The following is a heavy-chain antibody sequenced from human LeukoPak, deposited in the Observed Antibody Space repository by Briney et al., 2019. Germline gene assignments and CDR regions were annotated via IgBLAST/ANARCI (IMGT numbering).Heavy chain of an antibody. CDR3: ARDDIVVVPAARRGYYYYYGMDV. J-gene: IGHJ6*02. CDR2: ISAYNGNT. D-gene: IGHD2-2*01. Sequence: GASVKVSCKASGYTFTSYGISWVRQAPGQGLEWMGWISAYNGNTNYAQKLQGRVTMTTDTSTSTAYMELRSLRSDDTAVYYCARDDIVVVPAARRGYYYYYGMDVWGQGTTVTVSS. CDR1: GYTFTSYG. V-gene: IGHV1-18*01.